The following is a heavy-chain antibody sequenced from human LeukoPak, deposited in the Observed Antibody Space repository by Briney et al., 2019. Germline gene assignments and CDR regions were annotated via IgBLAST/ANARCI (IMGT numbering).Heavy chain of an antibody. CDR1: GFTFSSYA. CDR3: VSSSGCYYRYFDY. CDR2: ISGSGGST. D-gene: IGHD3-22*01. J-gene: IGHJ4*02. V-gene: IGHV3-23*01. Sequence: GGSLRLSCAASGFTFSSYAMSWVRQAPGKGLEWVSAISGSGGSTYYADSVKGRFTISRDNSKNTLYLQMNSLRAEDTAVYYCVSSSGCYYRYFDYWGQGTLVTVSS.